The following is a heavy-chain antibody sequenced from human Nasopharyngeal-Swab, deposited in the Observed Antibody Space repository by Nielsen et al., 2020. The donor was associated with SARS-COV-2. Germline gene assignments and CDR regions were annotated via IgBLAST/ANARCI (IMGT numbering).Heavy chain of an antibody. CDR2: IYSGGST. CDR1: GFTVSSNH. J-gene: IGHJ6*02. CDR3: AREWYYDYVWGSSSGMDV. Sequence: GESLKISCAASGFTVSSNHMSWVRQAPGKGLEWASVIYSGGSTYYADSVKGRFTISRDNSKNTLYLQMNSLRAEDTAVYYCAREWYYDYVWGSSSGMDVWGQGTTVTVSS. D-gene: IGHD3-16*01. V-gene: IGHV3-53*01.